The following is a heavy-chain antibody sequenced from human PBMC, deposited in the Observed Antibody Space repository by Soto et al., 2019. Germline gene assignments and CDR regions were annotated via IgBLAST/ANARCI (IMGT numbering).Heavy chain of an antibody. CDR2: IIPIFGTA. V-gene: IGHV1-69*13. CDR1: GGTFSSYA. D-gene: IGHD2-2*02. J-gene: IGHJ6*02. Sequence: RASVKVSCKASGGTFSSYAISWVRQAPGQGLEWMGGIIPIFGTANYAQKFQGRVTITADESTSTAYMELSSLRSEDTAVYYCARVYLGYCSSTSCYTDYYYYYGMDVWGQGTTVTVSS. CDR3: ARVYLGYCSSTSCYTDYYYYYGMDV.